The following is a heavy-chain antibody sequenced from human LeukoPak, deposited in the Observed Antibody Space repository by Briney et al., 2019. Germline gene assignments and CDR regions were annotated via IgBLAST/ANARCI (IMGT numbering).Heavy chain of an antibody. CDR1: GFSLSNYG. Sequence: GGSLRLSCAVSGFSLSNYGIHWVRQAPGKGLEWVTFMQYDGSVEFYADSVKGRFTISRDNSKNTLYLQMNSLRAEDTAVYYCASTYSSSWYYFDYWGQGTLVTVSS. D-gene: IGHD6-13*01. J-gene: IGHJ4*02. V-gene: IGHV3-30*02. CDR3: ASTYSSSWYYFDY. CDR2: MQYDGSVE.